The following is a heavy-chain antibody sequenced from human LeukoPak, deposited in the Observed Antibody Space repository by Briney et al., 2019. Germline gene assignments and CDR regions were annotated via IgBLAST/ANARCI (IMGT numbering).Heavy chain of an antibody. CDR2: ISGDSTYI. CDR1: GFTFASYS. D-gene: IGHD1-1*01. CDR3: ARVSGRLERQSDLDY. J-gene: IGHJ4*02. Sequence: GGSLRLSCAASGFTFASYSMDWVRQAPGKGLEWVSSISGDSTYIYNAGSVKGRFTISRDNAQASLYLQMNSLRADDTAVYYCARVSGRLERQSDLDYWGQGTLVIVSS. V-gene: IGHV3-21*01.